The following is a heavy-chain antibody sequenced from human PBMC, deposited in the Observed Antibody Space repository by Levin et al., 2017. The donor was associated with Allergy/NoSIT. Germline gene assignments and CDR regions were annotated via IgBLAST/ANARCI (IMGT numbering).Heavy chain of an antibody. V-gene: IGHV3-74*03. CDR1: GFSFSSYS. CDR3: AREPPSAFDI. J-gene: IGHJ3*02. CDR2: INVDGSST. D-gene: IGHD2-2*01. Sequence: HAGGSLRLSCAASGFSFSSYSMHWVRQAPGKGLVWVSRINVDGSSTTYAASVKGRFTISRDNAKNTVYLQMNSLRAEDTGVYYCAREPPSAFDIWGQGTMVTVSA.